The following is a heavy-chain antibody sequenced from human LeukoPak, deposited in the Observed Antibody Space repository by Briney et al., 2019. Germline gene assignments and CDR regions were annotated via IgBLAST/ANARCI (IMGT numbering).Heavy chain of an antibody. CDR3: AKRLYYYDSSGYFSSYYFDY. Sequence: GGSLRLSCAASGFTFSSYGMHWVRQAPGKGLEWVAVIWYDGSNKYYADSVKGRFTISRDNSKNTLYLQMNSLRAEDTAVYYCAKRLYYYDSSGYFSSYYFDYWGQGTLVTVSS. CDR1: GFTFSSYG. CDR2: IWYDGSNK. D-gene: IGHD3-22*01. V-gene: IGHV3-33*06. J-gene: IGHJ4*02.